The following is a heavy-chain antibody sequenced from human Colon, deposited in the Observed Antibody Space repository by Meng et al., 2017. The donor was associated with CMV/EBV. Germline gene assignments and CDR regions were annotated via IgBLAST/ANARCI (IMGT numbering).Heavy chain of an antibody. J-gene: IGHJ4*02. V-gene: IGHV1-18*01. CDR3: ARELARGGY. CDR2: ISPYNGDT. CDR1: GYTFTNFG. Sequence: HVQLVQTGAEVKKPGAAVECSCKTSGYTFTNFGISWVRQAPGQGLEWMAYISPYNGDTNYAQRVQGRVALTTDTSTSTVYMELGSLTSDDTAMYYCARELARGGYWGQGTLVTVSS.